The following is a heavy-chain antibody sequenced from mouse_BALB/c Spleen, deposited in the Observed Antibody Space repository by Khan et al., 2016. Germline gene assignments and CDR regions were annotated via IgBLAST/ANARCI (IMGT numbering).Heavy chain of an antibody. CDR3: VRPFYDGYYGCAY. CDR1: GFNIKDTY. V-gene: IGHV14-3*02. CDR2: IDPANGNT. D-gene: IGHD2-3*01. Sequence: EVQLQESGAEFVKPGASVKLSCTASGFNIKDTYIHWVKQSPEQGLEWIGGIDPANGNTKFDPKFQGKATITTDTSSNTAYLQLSSLTSEDTAVYGCVRPFYDGYYGCAYWGQGTLVTVSA. J-gene: IGHJ3*01.